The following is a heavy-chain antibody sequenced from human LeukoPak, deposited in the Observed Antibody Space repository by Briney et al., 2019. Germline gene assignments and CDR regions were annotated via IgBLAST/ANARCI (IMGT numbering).Heavy chain of an antibody. CDR1: GFSFSTYS. D-gene: IGHD3-22*01. CDR2: ISSSSGDI. CDR3: TVSSDYFDGLGFPRPALNDY. V-gene: IGHV3-21*04. J-gene: IGHJ4*02. Sequence: PGGSLRLSCAASGFSFSTYSMNWVRQAPGKGPEWVSSISSSSGDIYYGDSVKGRFTISRDNAKNSLYLQMNSLRVEDTSVYFSTVSSDYFDGLGFPRPALNDYWGQGTLVTVSS.